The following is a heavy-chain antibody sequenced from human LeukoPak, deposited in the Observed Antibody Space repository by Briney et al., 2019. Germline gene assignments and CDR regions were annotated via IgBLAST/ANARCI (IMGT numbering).Heavy chain of an antibody. J-gene: IGHJ4*02. V-gene: IGHV3-7*01. CDR1: GFTFSSYW. Sequence: GGSLRLSCAASGFTFSSYWMSWVRQAPGKGLEWVANINQDGSEKYYVDSVKGRFTISRDNAKNSLYLQMSSLRADDAALYYCASRSSVAASGPGWGQGTLVTVSS. D-gene: IGHD2-15*01. CDR2: INQDGSEK. CDR3: ASRSSVAASGPG.